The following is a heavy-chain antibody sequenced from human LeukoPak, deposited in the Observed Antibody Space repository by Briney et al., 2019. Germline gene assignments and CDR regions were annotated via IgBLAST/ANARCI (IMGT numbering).Heavy chain of an antibody. CDR3: ARPAGYSSGYDAFDI. D-gene: IGHD6-19*01. CDR1: GYTFTGYY. V-gene: IGHV1-2*06. J-gene: IGHJ3*02. Sequence: ASVKVSCKASGYTFTGYYMHRVRQAPGQGLEWMGRINPNSGGTNYAQKFQGRVTMTRDTSISTAYMELSRLRSDDTAVYYCARPAGYSSGYDAFDIWGQGTMVTVSS. CDR2: INPNSGGT.